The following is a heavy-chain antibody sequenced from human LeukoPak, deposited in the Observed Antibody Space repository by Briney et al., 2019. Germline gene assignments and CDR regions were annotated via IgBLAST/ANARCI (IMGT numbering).Heavy chain of an antibody. Sequence: GGSLRLSCAASGFTFSSYAMHWVRQAPGKVLEWVAVISYDGSNKYYADSVKGRFTISRDNSKNTLYLQMNSLRAEDTAVYYCARSPIVGATYFDYWGQGTLVTVSS. V-gene: IGHV3-30*04. J-gene: IGHJ4*02. CDR1: GFTFSSYA. CDR3: ARSPIVGATYFDY. D-gene: IGHD1-26*01. CDR2: ISYDGSNK.